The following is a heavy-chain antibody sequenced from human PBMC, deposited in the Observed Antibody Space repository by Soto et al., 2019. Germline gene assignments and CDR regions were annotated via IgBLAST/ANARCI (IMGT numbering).Heavy chain of an antibody. D-gene: IGHD5-18*01. V-gene: IGHV3-7*01. CDR2: IKQDGSEK. Sequence: GGSLRLSCAASGFTFSSYWMSWVRQAPGKGLEWVANIKQDGSEKYYVDSVKGRFTISRDNAKNSLYLQMNSLRAEDTAVYYCATDYSYGLFDYWGQGTLVTVSS. J-gene: IGHJ4*02. CDR1: GFTFSSYW. CDR3: ATDYSYGLFDY.